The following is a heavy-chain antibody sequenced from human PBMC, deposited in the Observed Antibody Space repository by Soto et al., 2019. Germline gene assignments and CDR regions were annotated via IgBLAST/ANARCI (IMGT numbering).Heavy chain of an antibody. Sequence: QVQLVQSGAEVKKPGASVKVYCNASGYTFTSYGISWGRQAPGQGLEWMGWISAYNGNTNYAQKLQGRVTMNTAPSTRTAYMELRSLRSDDTAVYYCSRDSPPPREWGQGTLVTVSS. CDR2: ISAYNGNT. V-gene: IGHV1-18*01. CDR1: GYTFTSYG. J-gene: IGHJ4*02. CDR3: SRDSPPPRE.